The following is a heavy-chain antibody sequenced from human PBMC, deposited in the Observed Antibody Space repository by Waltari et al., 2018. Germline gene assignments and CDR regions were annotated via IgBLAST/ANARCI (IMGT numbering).Heavy chain of an antibody. D-gene: IGHD5-12*01. V-gene: IGHV4-34*01. CDR2: INHSGST. CDR1: GGSFSGYY. J-gene: IGHJ6*02. CDR3: ARWVATTISYYYYGMDV. Sequence: QVQLQQWGAGLLKPSETLSLTCAVYGGSFSGYYWSWIRQPPGKGLEWIGEINHSGSTNYSPSLKSRVTISVDTSKNQFSLKLSSVTAADTAVYYCARWVATTISYYYYGMDVWGQGTTVTVSS.